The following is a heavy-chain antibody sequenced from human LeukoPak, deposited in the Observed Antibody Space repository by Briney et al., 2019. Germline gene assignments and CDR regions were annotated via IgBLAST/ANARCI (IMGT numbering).Heavy chain of an antibody. D-gene: IGHD4-23*01. V-gene: IGHV1-2*02. CDR3: ARASGSYGGYFDY. CDR2: INPNSGGT. Sequence: ASVKVSCKASGYTSTGYYMHWVRQAPGQGLEWMGWINPNSGGTNYAQKFQGRVTMTRDTSISTAYMELSRLRSDDTAVYYCARASGSYGGYFDYWGQGTLVTVSS. J-gene: IGHJ4*02. CDR1: GYTSTGYY.